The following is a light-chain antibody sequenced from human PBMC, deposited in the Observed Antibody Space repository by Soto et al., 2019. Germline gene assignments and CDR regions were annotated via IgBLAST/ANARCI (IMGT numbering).Light chain of an antibody. CDR1: QTVSSNF. Sequence: EIVLTQSPGTLSLSPGDRATLSCSASQTVSSNFLAWYQQRPAQAPRLLIHGASTRATGITDRFSGSVSGTDFTLTNSGLEPEDFAVYYCQQYGSSPATFGQGTKVDIK. CDR3: QQYGSSPAT. J-gene: IGKJ1*01. V-gene: IGKV3-20*01. CDR2: GAS.